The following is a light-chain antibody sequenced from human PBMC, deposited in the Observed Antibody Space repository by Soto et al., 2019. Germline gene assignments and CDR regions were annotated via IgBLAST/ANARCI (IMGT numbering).Light chain of an antibody. J-gene: IGKJ1*01. CDR1: QTISSW. CDR2: DAS. CDR3: QQSSSTHWT. Sequence: DIQLTQTPSTLSASVGDEVTITCRASQTISSWLAWYQQKPGKAPKLLIYDASSLESGVPSRFSGSGSGTDFTLTISSLQPEDFATYYCQQSSSTHWTFGQGTKVDIK. V-gene: IGKV1-5*01.